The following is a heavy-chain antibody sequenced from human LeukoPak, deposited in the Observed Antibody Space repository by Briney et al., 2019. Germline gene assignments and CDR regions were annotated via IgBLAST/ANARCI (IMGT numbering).Heavy chain of an antibody. CDR2: INHSGST. J-gene: IGHJ6*03. CDR1: GYSISSGYY. CDR3: ARLAAQHRKLYYSYYYMDV. D-gene: IGHD6-6*01. Sequence: PSETLSLTCTVSGYSISSGYYWGWIRQPPGKGLEWIGEINHSGSTNYNPSLKSRVTISVDTSKNQFSLKLSSVTAADTAVYYCARLAAQHRKLYYSYYYMDVWGKGTTVTVSS. V-gene: IGHV4-38-2*02.